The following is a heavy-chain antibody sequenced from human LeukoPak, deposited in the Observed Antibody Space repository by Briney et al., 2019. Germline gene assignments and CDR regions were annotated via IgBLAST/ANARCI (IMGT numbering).Heavy chain of an antibody. CDR2: INHSGST. CDR1: GGSFSGYY. Sequence: SETLFLTCAVYGGSFSGYYWSWIRQPPGKGLEWIGEINHSGSTNYNPSLKSRVTISVDTSKNQFSLKLSSVTAADTAVYYCARKGWGFPGYSSSWYQGYIWFDPWGQGTLVTVSS. J-gene: IGHJ5*02. CDR3: ARKGWGFPGYSSSWYQGYIWFDP. D-gene: IGHD6-13*01. V-gene: IGHV4-34*01.